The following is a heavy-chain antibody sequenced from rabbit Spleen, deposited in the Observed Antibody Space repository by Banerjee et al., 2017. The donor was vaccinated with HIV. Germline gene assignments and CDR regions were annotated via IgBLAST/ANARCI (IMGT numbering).Heavy chain of an antibody. V-gene: IGHV1S45*01. J-gene: IGHJ4*01. CDR2: IYTSSSGST. CDR3: ARDLADVIGWNLYL. Sequence: QEQLEESGGDLVKPGASLTLTCTASGFSFSSDYFMCWVRQAPGKGLEWIACIYTSSSGSTYYASWAKGRFTISKASSTTVTLQMTSLTAADTATYFCARDLADVIGWNLYLWGPGTLVTVS. CDR1: GFSFSSDYF. D-gene: IGHD1-1*01.